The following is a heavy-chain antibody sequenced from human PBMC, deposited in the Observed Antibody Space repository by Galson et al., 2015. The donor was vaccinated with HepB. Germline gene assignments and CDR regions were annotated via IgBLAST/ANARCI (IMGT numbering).Heavy chain of an antibody. V-gene: IGHV3-30-3*01. CDR3: ARGKNYYDSSGYPDY. CDR2: ISYDGSNK. D-gene: IGHD3-22*01. CDR1: GFTFSSYA. J-gene: IGHJ4*02. Sequence: SLRLSCAASGFTFSSYAMHWVRQAPGKGLEWVAVISYDGSNKYYADSVKGRFTISRDNSKNTVYLQMNSLRAEDTAVYYCARGKNYYDSSGYPDYWGQGTLVTVSS.